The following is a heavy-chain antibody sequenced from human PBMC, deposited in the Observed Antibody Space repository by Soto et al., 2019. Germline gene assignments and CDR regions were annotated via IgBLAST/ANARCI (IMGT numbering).Heavy chain of an antibody. CDR1: GASITTYY. Sequence: PSETLSLTCSVSGASITTYYWSWIRQPPGKGLEWIGSISYSGSTKYNPSLESRVMISLDTSKNQFSLRLTSVTAADTALYYCARDWDSSGLFDPWGQVALVTVSS. D-gene: IGHD3-10*01. CDR3: ARDWDSSGLFDP. J-gene: IGHJ5*02. V-gene: IGHV4-59*01. CDR2: ISYSGST.